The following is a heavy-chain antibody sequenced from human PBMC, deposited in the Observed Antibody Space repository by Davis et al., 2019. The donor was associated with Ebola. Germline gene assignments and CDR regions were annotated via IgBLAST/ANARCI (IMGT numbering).Heavy chain of an antibody. J-gene: IGHJ4*02. CDR3: AKCKDIVVEMVDH. CDR1: GFTFSDYY. V-gene: IGHV3-11*03. CDR2: ISSSSSYT. Sequence: PGGSLRLSCAASGFTFSDYYMSWIRQAPGKGLEWVSYISSSSSYTNYADSVKGRFTISRDNSKNTLFLQMNSLRVEDTAVYYCAKCKDIVVEMVDHWGQGTLVTVSA. D-gene: IGHD2-15*01.